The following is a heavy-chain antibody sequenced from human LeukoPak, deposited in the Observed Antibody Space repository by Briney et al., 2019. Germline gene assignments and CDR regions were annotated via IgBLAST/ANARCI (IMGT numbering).Heavy chain of an antibody. J-gene: IGHJ6*04. D-gene: IGHD6-19*01. CDR3: TTETIAVAGYYYYYGMDV. CDR2: IKSKTDGGTT. V-gene: IGHV3-15*01. CDR1: GFTFSNAW. Sequence: GGSLRLSCAASGFTFSNAWMSWVRQAPGKGLEWVGRIKSKTDGGTTDYAATVKGRFTISRDDSKNTLYLQMNSLKTEDTAVYYCTTETIAVAGYYYYYGMDVWGKGTTVTVSS.